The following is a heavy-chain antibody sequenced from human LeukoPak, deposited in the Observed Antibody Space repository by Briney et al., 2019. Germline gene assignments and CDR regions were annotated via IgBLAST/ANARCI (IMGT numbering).Heavy chain of an antibody. V-gene: IGHV3-64D*06. CDR2: ISSNVVST. CDR3: VKVGLLWFGESSWAFDI. J-gene: IGHJ3*02. D-gene: IGHD3-10*01. Sequence: PVGSLRLSCSAAGFTFSSYAMHWVRQAPGKGLEYVSAISSNVVSTYYADSVKVRFTISRDNSKNTLYLQMSSLRAEDTAVYYCVKVGLLWFGESSWAFDIWGQGTMVTVSS. CDR1: GFTFSSYA.